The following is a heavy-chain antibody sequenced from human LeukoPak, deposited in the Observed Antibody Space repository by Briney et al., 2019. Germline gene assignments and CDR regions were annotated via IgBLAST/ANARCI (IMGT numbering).Heavy chain of an antibody. CDR2: INPNSGGT. D-gene: IGHD6-19*01. V-gene: IGHV1-2*02. CDR3: ARVSSGGYYYYYYYVDV. Sequence: ASVKVSCKASGYTFTGYYMHWVRQAPGQGLEWMGWINPNSGGTNYAQKFQGRVTMTRDTSISTAYMELSRLRSDDTAVYYCARVSSGGYYYYYYYVDVWGKGTTVTISS. J-gene: IGHJ6*03. CDR1: GYTFTGYY.